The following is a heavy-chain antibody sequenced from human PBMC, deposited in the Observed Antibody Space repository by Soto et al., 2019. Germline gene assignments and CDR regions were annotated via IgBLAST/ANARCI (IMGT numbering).Heavy chain of an antibody. V-gene: IGHV4-30-4*01. CDR1: GGSFSSGDYY. CDR3: ARDPTSSSWGNWYFDL. J-gene: IGHJ2*01. CDR2: IYYSGSN. Sequence: QVQLQESGPGLVKPSQTLSLTCTVSGGSFSSGDYYWSWIRQPPGKGLEWIGSIYYSGSNYYNPSLKSRVTISVDTAKNQSSLKLSSVTAADTAVYYCARDPTSSSWGNWYFDLWGRGTLVTVSS. D-gene: IGHD6-13*01.